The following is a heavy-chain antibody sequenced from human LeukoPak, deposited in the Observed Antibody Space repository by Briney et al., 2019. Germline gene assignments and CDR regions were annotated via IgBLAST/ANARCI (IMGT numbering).Heavy chain of an antibody. CDR3: ARGGRYCSSTSCHTRWFDP. CDR1: GGTFSSYA. CDR2: IIPIFGTA. Sequence: ASVKVSCKASGGTFSSYAISWVRQAPGQGLEWMGGIIPIFGTANYAQKFQGRVTITADESTSTAYMELSSLRSEDTAVYYCARGGRYCSSTSCHTRWFDPWGQGTLVTVSS. V-gene: IGHV1-69*13. J-gene: IGHJ5*02. D-gene: IGHD2-2*01.